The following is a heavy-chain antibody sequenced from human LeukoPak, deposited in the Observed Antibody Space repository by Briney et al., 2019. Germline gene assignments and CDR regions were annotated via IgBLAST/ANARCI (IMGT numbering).Heavy chain of an antibody. D-gene: IGHD6-19*01. CDR1: GFTFRNYA. J-gene: IGHJ4*02. CDR2: ISGSGGST. Sequence: PGGSLRLSCAASGFTFRNYAMTWVRQAPGKGLEWVAGISGSGGSTYYADSVRGRFTTSRDNSKSTLSLQMHSLRAEDTAVYYCAKVLGIAVAGTSHFDYWGQGTLVTVSS. V-gene: IGHV3-23*01. CDR3: AKVLGIAVAGTSHFDY.